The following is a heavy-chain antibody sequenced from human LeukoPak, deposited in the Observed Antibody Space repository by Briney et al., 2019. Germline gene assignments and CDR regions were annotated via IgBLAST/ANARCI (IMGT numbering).Heavy chain of an antibody. Sequence: ASVKVSCKASGYTFTGYYMHWVRQAPGQGLEWMGRINPNSGGTNYAQKFQGGVTMTRDTSISTAYMELSRLRSDDTAVYYCAREGDSGSRGGFDYWGQGTLVTVSS. V-gene: IGHV1-2*06. CDR3: AREGDSGSRGGFDY. J-gene: IGHJ4*02. D-gene: IGHD1-26*01. CDR2: INPNSGGT. CDR1: GYTFTGYY.